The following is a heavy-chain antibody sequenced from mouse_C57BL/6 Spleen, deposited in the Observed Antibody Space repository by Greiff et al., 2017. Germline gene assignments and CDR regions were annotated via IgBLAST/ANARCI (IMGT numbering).Heavy chain of an antibody. V-gene: IGHV1-4*01. D-gene: IGHD2-3*01. CDR1: GYTFTSYT. Sequence: VQLQQSGAELARPGASVKMSCKASGYTFTSYTMHWVKQRPGQGLEWIGYINPSSGYPKYNQKFKDKATLTADKSSSTAYMQLSSLTSEDSAVYYCARGDGYYVNYFDYWGQGTTLTVSS. CDR2: INPSSGYP. J-gene: IGHJ2*01. CDR3: ARGDGYYVNYFDY.